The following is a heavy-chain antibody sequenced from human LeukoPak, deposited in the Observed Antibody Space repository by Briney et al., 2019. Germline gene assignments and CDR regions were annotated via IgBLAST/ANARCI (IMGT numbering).Heavy chain of an antibody. CDR1: GFTFSSYW. CDR3: ARAGLGRGSGADDAFDI. J-gene: IGHJ3*02. V-gene: IGHV3-7*01. D-gene: IGHD3-10*01. Sequence: PGGSLRLSCAASGFTFSSYWMSWVRQAPGKGLEWVANIKQDGSEKYYVDSVRGRFTISRDNAKNSLYLQMNSLRAEDTAVYYCARAGLGRGSGADDAFDIWGQGTMVTVSS. CDR2: IKQDGSEK.